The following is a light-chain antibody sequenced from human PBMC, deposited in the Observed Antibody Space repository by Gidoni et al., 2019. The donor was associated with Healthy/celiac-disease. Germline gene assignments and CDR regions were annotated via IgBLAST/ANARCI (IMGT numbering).Light chain of an antibody. CDR1: HLVSRY. CDR2: DAS. CDR3: QQRSNWPPYT. J-gene: IGKJ2*01. V-gene: IGKV3-11*01. Sequence: IVLTQSPAPLSLSPAERATLSCRASHLVSRYLAWYQQKPGQSPRRLIYDASNRATGIPARFSGSGSGTDFTLTISSLEPEDFAVYYCQQRSNWPPYTFGQWTKLEIK.